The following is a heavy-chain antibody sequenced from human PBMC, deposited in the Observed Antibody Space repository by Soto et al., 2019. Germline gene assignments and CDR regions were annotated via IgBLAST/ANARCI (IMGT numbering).Heavy chain of an antibody. Sequence: PAEPTSTDRRGAFSTYTRLWVRHDPGQGLEWMGRIIPMLGVRNYAQRFQDRVTIIADKSTATVHMELSSLRSEDTALYYCTIGSWSGEVFDIWGQGTMVTVSS. V-gene: IGHV1-69*02. CDR2: IIPMLGVR. J-gene: IGHJ3*02. D-gene: IGHD2-21*01. CDR1: RGAFSTYT. CDR3: TIGSWSGEVFDI.